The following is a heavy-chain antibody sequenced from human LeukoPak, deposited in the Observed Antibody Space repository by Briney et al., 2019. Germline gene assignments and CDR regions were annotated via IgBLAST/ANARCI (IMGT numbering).Heavy chain of an antibody. J-gene: IGHJ4*02. CDR2: IYTSGST. D-gene: IGHD3-3*01. CDR1: GGSISSYY. Sequence: SETLSLTCTVSGGSISSYYWSWIREPARKGLEWIGRIYTSGSTNYNPALKSRVTMSVDTSKNQFSLKLSSVTAADTAVYYCAREPDTKILFDYWGQGTLVTVSS. CDR3: AREPDTKILFDY. V-gene: IGHV4-4*07.